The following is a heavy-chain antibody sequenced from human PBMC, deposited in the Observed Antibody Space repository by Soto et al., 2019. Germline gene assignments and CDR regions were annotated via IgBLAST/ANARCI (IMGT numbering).Heavy chain of an antibody. V-gene: IGHV1-18*04. D-gene: IGHD3-3*01. CDR1: GYTFTSYG. J-gene: IGHJ4*02. CDR3: ARVIITIFGVVIPPGY. CDR2: ISAYNGNT. Sequence: ASVKVSCKASGYTFTSYGISWVRQAPGQGLEWMGWISAYNGNTNYAQKLQGRVTMTTDTSTSTAYMELRSLRSDDTAVYYCARVIITIFGVVIPPGYWGQGTLVTVSS.